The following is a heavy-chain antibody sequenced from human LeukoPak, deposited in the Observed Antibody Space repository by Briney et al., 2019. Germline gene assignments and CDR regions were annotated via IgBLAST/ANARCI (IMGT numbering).Heavy chain of an antibody. CDR1: VFTFSSSW. CDR3: ARGGRPDY. CDR2: IKEDGREK. Sequence: GGSLSLSCATTVFTFSSSWMSWVRQPPGKGLECVANIKEDGREKYYVDSVKSRFTISSDNAKDSLYLQMSSLRAEDTAVYYCARGGRPDYWGQGTLVTVSS. D-gene: IGHD3-10*01. J-gene: IGHJ4*02. V-gene: IGHV3-7*01.